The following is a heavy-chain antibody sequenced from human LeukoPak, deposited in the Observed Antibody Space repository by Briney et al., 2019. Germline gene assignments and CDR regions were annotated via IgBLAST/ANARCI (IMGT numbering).Heavy chain of an antibody. CDR3: ARGLAISYQLLYEMTAPFDY. CDR2: INPNSGGT. CDR1: GYTFTGYY. V-gene: IGHV1-2*02. Sequence: ASVKVSCKASGYTFTGYYMHWVRQAPGQGLEWMGWINPNSGGTNYAQKFQGGVTMTRDTSISTAYMELSRLRSDDTAVYYCARGLAISYQLLYEMTAPFDYWGQGTLVTVSS. J-gene: IGHJ4*02. D-gene: IGHD2-2*02.